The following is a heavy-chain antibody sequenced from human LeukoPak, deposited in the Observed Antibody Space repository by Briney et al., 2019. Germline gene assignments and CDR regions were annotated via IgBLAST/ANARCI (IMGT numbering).Heavy chain of an antibody. J-gene: IGHJ4*02. D-gene: IGHD4-17*01. V-gene: IGHV4-31*03. CDR3: ARYSGEFSFDY. CDR1: DDSITSGAYY. Sequence: SQTLSLTCTVSDDSITSGAYYWSWLRQHPGKGLEWIGYIYYTGSSYYNPSLERRVTISVGTSKDQFSLKLTSATAADTAVYYCARYSGEFSFDYWGQGTPVTVSS. CDR2: IYYTGSS.